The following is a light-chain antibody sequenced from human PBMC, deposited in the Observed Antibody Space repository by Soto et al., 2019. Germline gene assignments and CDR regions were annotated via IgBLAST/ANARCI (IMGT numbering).Light chain of an antibody. Sequence: DIVFTQSPGTLSLSPGETATLSCRASQNIKNNFLAWYQQKPGQAPRLLIFGASSRSSGIPNRFSGSGSGTDFTLTISRLEPEDFAVYYCQQYGSSGTFGQGTKWIS. CDR1: QNIKNNF. CDR3: QQYGSSGT. CDR2: GAS. V-gene: IGKV3-20*01. J-gene: IGKJ1*01.